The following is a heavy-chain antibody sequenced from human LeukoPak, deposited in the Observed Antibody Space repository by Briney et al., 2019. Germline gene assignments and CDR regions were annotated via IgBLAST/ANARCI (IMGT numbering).Heavy chain of an antibody. Sequence: GGSLRLSCTASGFTFSNYAMSWVRQAPGKGLEWVSGLSGSGGSTYYTDSVKGRFTISRDNSKNTLYLQMNSLRAEDTAVYYCAKDRVIGVTTFDYWGQGTLVTVFS. CDR1: GFTFSNYA. CDR2: LSGSGGST. CDR3: AKDRVIGVTTFDY. V-gene: IGHV3-23*01. J-gene: IGHJ4*02. D-gene: IGHD2-21*02.